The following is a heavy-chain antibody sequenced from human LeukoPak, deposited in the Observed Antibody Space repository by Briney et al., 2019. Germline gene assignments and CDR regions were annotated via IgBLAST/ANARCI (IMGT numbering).Heavy chain of an antibody. CDR2: ISPTGSTT. Sequence: GGSLRLSCAASGFTFSSYTMSWVRQAPGKGLVWVSRISPTGSTTSYADSVKGRFTVSRDNAKNTLYLQVNNLRAEDTAVYYCARGPNSNWSGLDFWGQGTLLTVSS. CDR1: GFTFSSYT. D-gene: IGHD6-6*01. V-gene: IGHV3-74*01. J-gene: IGHJ4*02. CDR3: ARGPNSNWSGLDF.